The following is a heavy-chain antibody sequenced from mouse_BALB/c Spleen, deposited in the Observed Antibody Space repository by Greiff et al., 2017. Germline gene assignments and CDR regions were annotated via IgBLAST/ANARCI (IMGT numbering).Heavy chain of an antibody. Sequence: VKLQESGAELVRPGASVTLSCKASGYTFTDYEMHWVKQTPVHGLEWIGAIDPETGGTAYNQKFKGKATLTADKSSSTAYMELRSLTSEDSAVYYCTRSDGDYWGQGTSVTVSS. CDR2: IDPETGGT. V-gene: IGHV1-15*01. J-gene: IGHJ4*01. CDR3: TRSDGDY. CDR1: GYTFTDYE.